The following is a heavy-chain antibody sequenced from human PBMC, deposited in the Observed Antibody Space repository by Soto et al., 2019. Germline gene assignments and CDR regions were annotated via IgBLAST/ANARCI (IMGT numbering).Heavy chain of an antibody. CDR2: FFFSGNT. D-gene: IGHD3-22*01. CDR3: VRHDNTAVVSKGLDP. CDR1: GGSISSKTDY. V-gene: IGHV4-39*01. Sequence: SETLSLTCTVSGGSISSKTDYWGWIRQPPGKGLEWIASFFFSGNTYSNPSLKSRVTLSMGSSQNQFSLNLTSVTAADTAVYFCVRHDNTAVVSKGLDPWGQGILVTVSS. J-gene: IGHJ5*02.